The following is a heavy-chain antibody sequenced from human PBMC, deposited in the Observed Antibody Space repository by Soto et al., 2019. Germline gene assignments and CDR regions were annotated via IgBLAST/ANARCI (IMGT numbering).Heavy chain of an antibody. CDR2: LSAYNGNT. CDR1: GYTFNNYG. J-gene: IGHJ4*02. V-gene: IGHV1-18*01. CDR3: VNGYSYATSRDY. D-gene: IGHD5-18*01. Sequence: ASVKVSCKASGYTFNNYGVSWVRQAPGQGLEWMGWLSAYNGNTNYAQKFQGRVAMTTDTSTNTAYMELRSLRSDDTAVYYCVNGYSYATSRDYWGQGTLVTVSS.